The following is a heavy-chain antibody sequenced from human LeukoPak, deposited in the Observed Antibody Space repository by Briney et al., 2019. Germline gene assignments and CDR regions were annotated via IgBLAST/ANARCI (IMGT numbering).Heavy chain of an antibody. CDR1: GFTFSSYA. Sequence: PGGSLRLSCAASGFTFSSYAMHWVRQAPGKGLEWVAVISYDGSNKYYAGSVKGRFTISRDNSKNTLYLQMNSLRAEDTAVYYCARGDVLRFLEWLFDYWGQGTLVTVSS. J-gene: IGHJ4*02. V-gene: IGHV3-30*04. D-gene: IGHD3-3*01. CDR3: ARGDVLRFLEWLFDY. CDR2: ISYDGSNK.